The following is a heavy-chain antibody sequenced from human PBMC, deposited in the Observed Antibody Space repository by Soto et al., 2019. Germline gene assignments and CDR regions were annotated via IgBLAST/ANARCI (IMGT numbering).Heavy chain of an antibody. CDR2: IYYSGST. CDR3: ARAGSSGYYYTSYWFDP. Sequence: SETLSLTCTVSGGSISSYYWSWIRQPPGKGLEWIGYIYYSGSTNYNPSLKSRVTISVDTSKNQFSLKLGSVTAADTAVYYCARAGSSGYYYTSYWFDPWGQGTLVTVSS. D-gene: IGHD3-22*01. J-gene: IGHJ5*02. CDR1: GGSISSYY. V-gene: IGHV4-59*01.